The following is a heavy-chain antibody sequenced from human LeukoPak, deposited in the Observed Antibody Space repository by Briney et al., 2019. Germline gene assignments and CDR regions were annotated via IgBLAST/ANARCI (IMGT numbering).Heavy chain of an antibody. CDR3: AKRIQYSSSSAYFDY. D-gene: IGHD6-6*01. V-gene: IGHV3-23*01. J-gene: IGHJ4*02. CDR2: ISDTGGNK. CDR1: GFTFSRYG. Sequence: GGSLRLSCAASGFTFSRYGMNWVRQAPGKGLEWVSAISDTGGNKYYADSVKGRFTISRDNPRNTLYLQANSLRAEDTAIYYCAKRIQYSSSSAYFDYWGQGTLVTVSS.